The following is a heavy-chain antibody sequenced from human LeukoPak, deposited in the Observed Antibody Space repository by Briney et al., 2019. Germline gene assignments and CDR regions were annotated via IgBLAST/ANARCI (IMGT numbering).Heavy chain of an antibody. V-gene: IGHV4-59*01. CDR1: GGSISSYY. Sequence: PSETLSLTCTVSGGSISSYYWSWIRQPPGKGLEWIGYIYYSGSTNYNPSLKSRVTISVDTSKNQFSLKLSSVTAADTAVYYCARSAGLLPEDYWGQGTLVTVSP. CDR3: ARSAGLLPEDY. J-gene: IGHJ4*02. D-gene: IGHD1-14*01. CDR2: IYYSGST.